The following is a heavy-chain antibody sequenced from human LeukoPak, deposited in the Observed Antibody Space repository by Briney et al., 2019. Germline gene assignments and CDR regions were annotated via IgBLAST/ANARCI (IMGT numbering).Heavy chain of an antibody. Sequence: GESLKIYCKGSGYGFTSYWIDWVRQMPGKGLEWMGIIYPGDSDTRYSPSFQGQVTISADKSISTAYLQWSSLKASDTAMYYCARLTYYDILTGSTSRFDYWGQGTLVTVSS. J-gene: IGHJ4*02. CDR1: GYGFTSYW. CDR3: ARLTYYDILTGSTSRFDY. D-gene: IGHD3-9*01. CDR2: IYPGDSDT. V-gene: IGHV5-51*01.